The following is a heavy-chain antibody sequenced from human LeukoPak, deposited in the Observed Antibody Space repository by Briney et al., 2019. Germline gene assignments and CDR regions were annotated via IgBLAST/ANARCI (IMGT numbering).Heavy chain of an antibody. J-gene: IGHJ5*02. V-gene: IGHV4-38-2*02. Sequence: SETLSLTCTVSGYSISSGYYWGWIRQPPGKGLEWIGTFYHSGNTYSSPSLKSRVTISVDTSKNQFSLNLRSVTAADTAVYYCARGGIAARLMYGFQNWFAPWGQGTLVTVSS. CDR3: ARGGIAARLMYGFQNWFAP. CDR1: GYSISSGYY. D-gene: IGHD6-6*01. CDR2: FYHSGNT.